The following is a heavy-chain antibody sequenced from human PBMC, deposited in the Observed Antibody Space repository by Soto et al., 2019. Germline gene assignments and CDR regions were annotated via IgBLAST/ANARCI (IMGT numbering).Heavy chain of an antibody. D-gene: IGHD2-2*01. CDR3: ARERLYGSSTPWFDP. J-gene: IGHJ5*02. V-gene: IGHV4-31*03. CDR1: GFSVGSAGYY. Sequence: SETLSLPCTVSGFSVGSAGYYWSWIRQHPGKGLEYIGYIYYNGNTYYNPSLKSRVTMSLDTSQNQFSLKLSSVTAADTAIYFCARERLYGSSTPWFDPWGKGTLVTVS. CDR2: IYYNGNT.